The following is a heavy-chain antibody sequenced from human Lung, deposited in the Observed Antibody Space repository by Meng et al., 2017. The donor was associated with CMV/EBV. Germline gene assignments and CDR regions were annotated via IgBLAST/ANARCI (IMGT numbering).Heavy chain of an antibody. J-gene: IGHJ4*02. V-gene: IGHV3-74*01. CDR1: GFTFSSYW. CDR3: ARDNDGKDY. D-gene: IGHD5-24*01. CDR2: INSDGSDA. Sequence: GGSXRLSCAASGFTFSSYWMHWVRQAPGKGLVWISRINSDGSDADYADSVKGRFTISRDNAKNTLYLQMNSLRVEDTAVYYCARDNDGKDYWGQGTLVTVSS.